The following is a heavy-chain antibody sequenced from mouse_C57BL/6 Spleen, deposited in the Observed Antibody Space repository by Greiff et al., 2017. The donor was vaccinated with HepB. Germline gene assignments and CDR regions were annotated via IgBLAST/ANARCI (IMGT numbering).Heavy chain of an antibody. Sequence: VQLQQPGAELVKPGASVKLSCKASGYTFTSYWMQWVKQRPGQGLEWIGEIDPSDSYTNYNQKFKGKATLTVDTSSSTAYMQLSSLTSEDSAVYYCASLGGNYGYWGQGTTLTVSS. J-gene: IGHJ2*01. D-gene: IGHD2-1*01. V-gene: IGHV1-50*01. CDR1: GYTFTSYW. CDR2: IDPSDSYT. CDR3: ASLGGNYGY.